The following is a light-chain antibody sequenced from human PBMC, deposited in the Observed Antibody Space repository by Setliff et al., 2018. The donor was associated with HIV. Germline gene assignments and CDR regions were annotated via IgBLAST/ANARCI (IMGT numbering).Light chain of an antibody. CDR1: SSDVGGYNY. CDR3: SSYRSGYIGV. J-gene: IGLJ1*01. V-gene: IGLV2-14*03. Sequence: QSVLTQPASVSGSPGQSITISCTGTSSDVGGYNYVSWYQHLPGRTPKLIIYDVRNRPPGVSSRFSGSKSGNTASLTISGLRAEDEADYYCSSYRSGYIGVFGGGTKVTV. CDR2: DVR.